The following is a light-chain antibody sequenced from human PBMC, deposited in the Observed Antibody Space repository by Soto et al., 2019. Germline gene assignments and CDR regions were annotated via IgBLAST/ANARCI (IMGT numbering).Light chain of an antibody. CDR1: QGSSNY. CDR2: AAS. CDR3: QHYYSYPLS. Sequence: AIRMTQSPSSLSASPGDRVTITCRASQGSSNYLAWYQQKPGKAPKLLIYAASTLDAGVPSRFSGSGSGTDFTLTISNLQSEDFATYHCQHYYSYPLSFAGGTKVDIK. J-gene: IGKJ4*01. V-gene: IGKV1-8*01.